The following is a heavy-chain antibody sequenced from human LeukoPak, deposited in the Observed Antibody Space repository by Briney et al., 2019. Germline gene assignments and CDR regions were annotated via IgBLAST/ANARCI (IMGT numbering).Heavy chain of an antibody. CDR1: GFTFSSYA. Sequence: GGSLRLSCAASGFTFSSYAMHWVRQAPGKGLEWMAVISYDGSNKYYADSVKGRFTISRDNSKNTLYLQMNSLRAEDTAVYYCATERMMATITYYFDYWGQGTLVTVSS. D-gene: IGHD5-12*01. V-gene: IGHV3-30-3*01. J-gene: IGHJ4*02. CDR2: ISYDGSNK. CDR3: ATERMMATITYYFDY.